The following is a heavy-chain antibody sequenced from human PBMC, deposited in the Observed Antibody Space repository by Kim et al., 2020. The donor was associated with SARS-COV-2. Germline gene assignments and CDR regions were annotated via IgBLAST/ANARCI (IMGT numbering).Heavy chain of an antibody. CDR1: GFTVSSNY. CDR3: ARGHYGEYYFDY. Sequence: GGSLRLSCAASGFTVSSNYMSWVRQAPGKGLEWVSVIYSGGSTYYADSVKGRFTISRDNSKNTLYLQMNSLRAEDTAVYYCARGHYGEYYFDYWGQGTLVTVSS. D-gene: IGHD3-10*01. CDR2: IYSGGST. J-gene: IGHJ4*02. V-gene: IGHV3-53*01.